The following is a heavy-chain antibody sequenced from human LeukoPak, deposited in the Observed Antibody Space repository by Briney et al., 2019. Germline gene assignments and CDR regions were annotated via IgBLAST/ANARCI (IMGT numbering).Heavy chain of an antibody. J-gene: IGHJ4*02. CDR2: ISGSGGST. D-gene: IGHD4-17*01. CDR1: GFTVSSYA. CDR3: AKASIAVTTPFDY. Sequence: PGGSLRLSCAASGFTVSSYAVSWARKAPGKGLEWVSAISGSGGSTYYADSVKGRFTISRDNSKNTLYLQMNSLRAEDTAVYYCAKASIAVTTPFDYWGQGTLATVSS. V-gene: IGHV3-23*01.